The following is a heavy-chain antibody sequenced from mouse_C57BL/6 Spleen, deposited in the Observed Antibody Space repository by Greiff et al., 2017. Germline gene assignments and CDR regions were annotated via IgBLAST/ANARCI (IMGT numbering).Heavy chain of an antibody. Sequence: VKLVESGPELVKPGASVKISCKASGYAFSSSWMHWVKQRPGKGLEWIGRIYPGDGDTNYNRKFKGKATLTADKSSSTAYMQLSSLTSEDAAVYYCARSARYFDVWGTGTTVTVSS. V-gene: IGHV1-82*01. D-gene: IGHD1-2*01. CDR3: ARSARYFDV. CDR2: IYPGDGDT. CDR1: GYAFSSSW. J-gene: IGHJ1*03.